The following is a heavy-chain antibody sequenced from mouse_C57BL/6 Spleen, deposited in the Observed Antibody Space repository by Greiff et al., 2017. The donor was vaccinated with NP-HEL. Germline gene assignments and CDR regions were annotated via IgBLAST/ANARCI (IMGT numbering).Heavy chain of an antibody. Sequence: QVHVKQSGAELAKPGASVKLSCKASGYTFTSYWMHWVKQRPGQGLEWIGYINPSSGYTKYNQKFKDKATLTADKSSSTAYMPLSSLTYEDSAVYYCARSDSPVNFDYWGQGTTLTVSS. CDR2: INPSSGYT. CDR3: ARSDSPVNFDY. V-gene: IGHV1-7*01. J-gene: IGHJ2*01. CDR1: GYTFTSYW.